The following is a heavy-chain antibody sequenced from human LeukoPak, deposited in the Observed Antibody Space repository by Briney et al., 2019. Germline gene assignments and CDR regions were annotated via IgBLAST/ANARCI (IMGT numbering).Heavy chain of an antibody. D-gene: IGHD5-18*01. CDR2: IWYGGSNK. J-gene: IGHJ3*02. CDR1: GFTFSSYG. V-gene: IGHV3-30*02. Sequence: PGGSLRLSCAASGFTFSSYGMHWVRQAPGKGLEWVAVIWYGGSNKYYADSVKGRFTISRDNSKNTLYLQMNSLRAEDTAVYYCAKDQSYEGAFDIWGQGTMVTVSS. CDR3: AKDQSYEGAFDI.